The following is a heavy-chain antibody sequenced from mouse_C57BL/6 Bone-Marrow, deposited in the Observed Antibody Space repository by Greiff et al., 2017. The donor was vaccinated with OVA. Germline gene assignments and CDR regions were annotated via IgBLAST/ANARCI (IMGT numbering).Heavy chain of an antibody. CDR2: ISNGGGST. V-gene: IGHV5-12*01. J-gene: IGHJ3*01. CDR1: GFTFSDYY. Sequence: EVKLMESGGGLVQPGGSLKLSCAASGFTFSDYYMYWVRQTPEKRLEWVAYISNGGGSTYYPDTLKGRFTISRDNAKNTLYLQMSRLKSEDTAMYYCARPQFLYYYGSAWFAYWGQGTLVTVSA. D-gene: IGHD1-1*01. CDR3: ARPQFLYYYGSAWFAY.